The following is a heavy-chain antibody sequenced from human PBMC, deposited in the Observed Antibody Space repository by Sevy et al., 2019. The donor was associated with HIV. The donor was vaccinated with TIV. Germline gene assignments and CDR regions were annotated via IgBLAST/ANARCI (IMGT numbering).Heavy chain of an antibody. Sequence: ASVKVSCKASGYIFSSFGISWVRQAPGQGLEWMGWISGYNGNTNYAQNLQDRVTMTTDTSTSTAYMEQRSLRFHITAVYYGARARGYDSGGHYLSSRYYFDYWGQGTLVTVSS. D-gene: IGHD3-22*01. CDR3: ARARGYDSGGHYLSSRYYFDY. J-gene: IGHJ4*02. CDR2: ISGYNGNT. V-gene: IGHV1-18*04. CDR1: GYIFSSFG.